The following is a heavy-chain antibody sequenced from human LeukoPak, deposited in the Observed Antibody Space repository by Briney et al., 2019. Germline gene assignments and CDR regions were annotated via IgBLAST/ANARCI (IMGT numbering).Heavy chain of an antibody. V-gene: IGHV3-30*18. J-gene: IGHJ4*02. Sequence: PGGSLRLSCAASKFIFSIYCMLWVRQAPGKALECVAAISSDGNKNFYADSVKGRFTISRDNSKNTLYLQMSSLRIEDTAVYYCAKGGYSYGYIDYWGQGTLVTVSS. CDR1: KFIFSIYC. D-gene: IGHD5-18*01. CDR3: AKGGYSYGYIDY. CDR2: ISSDGNKN.